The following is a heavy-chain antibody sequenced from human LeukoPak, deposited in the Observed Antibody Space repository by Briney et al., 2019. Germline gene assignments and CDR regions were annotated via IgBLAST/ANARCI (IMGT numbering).Heavy chain of an antibody. V-gene: IGHV1-8*02. J-gene: IGHJ4*02. D-gene: IGHD3-16*02. CDR3: ARALRVTYGGLIVYYFDY. CDR1: GYTFTDYD. Sequence: ASVKVSCKAPGYTFTDYDINWVRQATGQGLEWMGWMNPNSGNTGYAQKFQGRVTMTRDTSISTAYMELSSLRSDDTAVYYCARALRVTYGGLIVYYFDYWGQGTLVTVSS. CDR2: MNPNSGNT.